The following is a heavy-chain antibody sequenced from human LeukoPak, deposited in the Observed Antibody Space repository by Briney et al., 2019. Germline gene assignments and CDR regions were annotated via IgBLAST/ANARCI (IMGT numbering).Heavy chain of an antibody. CDR1: GDSIYTSY. Sequence: KASETLSLTCTVSGDSIYTSYWSWVRQPPGKGLEYIGYIYHSGDTNYNPSLKGRVTMSVGTSNNQFSLRLSSVTAADTAVYYCARTARQCDYWGQGILVSVSS. CDR3: ARTARQCDY. V-gene: IGHV4-59*01. D-gene: IGHD6-6*01. CDR2: IYHSGDT. J-gene: IGHJ4*02.